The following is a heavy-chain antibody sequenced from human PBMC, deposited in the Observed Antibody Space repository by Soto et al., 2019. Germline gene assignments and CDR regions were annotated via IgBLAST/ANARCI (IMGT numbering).Heavy chain of an antibody. CDR2: MNPNSGNT. V-gene: IGHV1-8*01. D-gene: IGHD3-10*01. CDR3: ARANPGNYYGSAYFDY. Sequence: GASVKVSCKASGYTFTSYDINWVRQATGQGLEWMGWMNPNSGNTGYAQKFQGRVTMTRNTSISTAYMELSSLRFEDTAVYYCARANPGNYYGSAYFDYWGQGTLVTVSS. CDR1: GYTFTSYD. J-gene: IGHJ4*02.